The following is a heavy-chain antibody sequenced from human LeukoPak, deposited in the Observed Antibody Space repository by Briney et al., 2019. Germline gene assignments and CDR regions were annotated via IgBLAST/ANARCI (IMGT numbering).Heavy chain of an antibody. CDR1: GFTVSSNY. V-gene: IGHV3-53*01. CDR2: IYSGGST. Sequence: PGGSLRLSCAASGFTVSSNYMSWVRQAPGKGLEWVSVIYSGGSTYYADSVKGRFTISRDNSKNTLYLQMNSLRAEDTAVYYCARVEKVPDYYYYMDVWGKGTTVTVSS. CDR3: ARVEKVPDYYYYMDV. J-gene: IGHJ6*03.